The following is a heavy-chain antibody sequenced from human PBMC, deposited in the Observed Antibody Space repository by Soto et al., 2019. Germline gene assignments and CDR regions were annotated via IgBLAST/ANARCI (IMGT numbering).Heavy chain of an antibody. D-gene: IGHD5-18*01. J-gene: IGHJ6*02. Sequence: SETLSLTCTVSGGSISSYYWSWIRQPPGKGLEWIGYIYYSGSTNYNPSLKSRVTISVDTSKNQFSLKLSSVTAADTAVYYCARAGGYSYGYRGYYYGMDVWGQGTTVIVSS. CDR1: GGSISSYY. V-gene: IGHV4-59*01. CDR2: IYYSGST. CDR3: ARAGGYSYGYRGYYYGMDV.